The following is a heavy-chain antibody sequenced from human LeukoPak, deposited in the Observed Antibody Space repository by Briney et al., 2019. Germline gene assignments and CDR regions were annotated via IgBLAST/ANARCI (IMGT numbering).Heavy chain of an antibody. CDR2: IKQDGSEK. D-gene: IGHD3-3*01. CDR3: ARWAGYDFWSGYYSFFDY. Sequence: GGSLRLSCTASGFNFYRFTLHWVRQSPGKGLEWVANIKQDGSEKYYVDSVKGRFTISRDNAKNSLYLQMNSLRAEDTAVYYCARWAGYDFWSGYYSFFDYWVQGTLVTVSS. J-gene: IGHJ4*02. CDR1: GFNFYRFT. V-gene: IGHV3-7*01.